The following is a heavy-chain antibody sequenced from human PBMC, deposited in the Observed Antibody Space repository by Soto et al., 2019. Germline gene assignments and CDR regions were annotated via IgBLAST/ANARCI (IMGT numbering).Heavy chain of an antibody. Sequence: PSETLSLTCAVYGGSFSGYYWSWIRQPPGKGLEWIGEINHSGSTNYNPSLKSRVTISVDTSKNQFSLKLSSVTAADTAVYYCARGRNYYYYYYMDVWGKGTTVT. V-gene: IGHV4-34*01. CDR1: GGSFSGYY. J-gene: IGHJ6*03. CDR3: ARGRNYYYYYYMDV. CDR2: INHSGST.